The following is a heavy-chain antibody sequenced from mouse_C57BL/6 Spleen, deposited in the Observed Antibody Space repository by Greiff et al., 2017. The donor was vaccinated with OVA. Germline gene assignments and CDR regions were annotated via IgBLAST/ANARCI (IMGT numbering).Heavy chain of an antibody. J-gene: IGHJ3*01. V-gene: IGHV7-3*01. Sequence: EVQGVESGGGLVQPGGSLSLSCAASGFTFTDYYMSWVRQPPGKALEWLGFIRNKANGYTTEYSASVKGRFTISRDNSQSILYLQMSALRAEDSATYYCARYDYYGSSSFAYWGQGTLVTVSA. CDR1: GFTFTDYY. CDR2: IRNKANGYTT. CDR3: ARYDYYGSSSFAY. D-gene: IGHD1-1*01.